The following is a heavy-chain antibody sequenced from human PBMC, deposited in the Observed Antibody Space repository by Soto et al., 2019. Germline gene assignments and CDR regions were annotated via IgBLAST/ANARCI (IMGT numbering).Heavy chain of an antibody. Sequence: QVQLVQSGAEVKKPGSSVKVSCKASGGTFSSYTISWVRQAPGQGLEWMGRIIPILGIANYAQKFQGRVTIXAXXSTSTAYMELSSLRSEDTAVYYCARVGIAAAGNDYWGQGTLVTVSS. D-gene: IGHD6-13*01. V-gene: IGHV1-69*02. CDR1: GGTFSSYT. CDR2: IIPILGIA. J-gene: IGHJ4*02. CDR3: ARVGIAAAGNDY.